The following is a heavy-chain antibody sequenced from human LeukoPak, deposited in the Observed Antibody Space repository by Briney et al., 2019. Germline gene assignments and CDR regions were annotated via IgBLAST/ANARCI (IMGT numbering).Heavy chain of an antibody. D-gene: IGHD3-22*01. CDR3: ARDDYDSSGQFYGMDV. Sequence: GGSLRLSCAASGFTFADYGMSWVRQAPGKGLEWVSGINWNGGSTGYADSVKGRFTISRDNAKNSLYLQMNSLRAEDTALYYCARDDYDSSGQFYGMDVWGQGTTVTVSS. V-gene: IGHV3-20*04. CDR2: INWNGGST. CDR1: GFTFADYG. J-gene: IGHJ6*02.